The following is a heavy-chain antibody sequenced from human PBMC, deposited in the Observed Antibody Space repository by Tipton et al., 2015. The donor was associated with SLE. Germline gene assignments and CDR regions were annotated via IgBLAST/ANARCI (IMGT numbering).Heavy chain of an antibody. CDR2: IYIGGRT. Sequence: TLSLTCTVSGGSISSSHYYWTWIRQPAGKGLEWIGRIYIGGRTDYNPSLKNRVTISTDTSKSQFSLRLTSVTAADTAVYYCAYNSATYYSWITDWGPGSLVTVSS. CDR1: GGSISSSHYY. J-gene: IGHJ4*02. CDR3: AYNSATYYSWITD. V-gene: IGHV4-61*02. D-gene: IGHD2/OR15-2a*01.